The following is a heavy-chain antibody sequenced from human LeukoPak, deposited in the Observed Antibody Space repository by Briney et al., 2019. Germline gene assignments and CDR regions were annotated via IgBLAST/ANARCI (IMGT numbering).Heavy chain of an antibody. V-gene: IGHV1-69*13. CDR2: IIPIFGTA. Sequence: SVKVSCKASGGTFNSYAISWVRQAPGQGLEWMGGIIPIFGTANYAQKFQGRVTITADESTSTAYMDLTSLRSEDTAVYYCARAPNFYDSSGYLLSLDYWGQGTLVIVSS. J-gene: IGHJ4*02. D-gene: IGHD3-22*01. CDR1: GGTFNSYA. CDR3: ARAPNFYDSSGYLLSLDY.